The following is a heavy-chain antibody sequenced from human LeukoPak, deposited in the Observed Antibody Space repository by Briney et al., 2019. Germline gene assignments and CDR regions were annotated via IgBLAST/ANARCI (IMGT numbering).Heavy chain of an antibody. V-gene: IGHV1-8*01. CDR3: ARGSELRYFDWPLNWFDP. D-gene: IGHD3-9*01. CDR2: MNPNSGNT. J-gene: IGHJ5*02. Sequence: GASVKVSCKASGYTFTSYDINWVRQATGQGLEWMGWMNPNSGNTGYAQKFQGRVTMTRNTSISTAYMELSSLRSEDTAVYYCARGSELRYFDWPLNWFDPWGQGTLVTVSS. CDR1: GYTFTSYD.